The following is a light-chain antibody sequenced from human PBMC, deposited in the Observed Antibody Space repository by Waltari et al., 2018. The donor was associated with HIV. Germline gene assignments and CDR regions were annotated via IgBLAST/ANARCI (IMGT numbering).Light chain of an antibody. V-gene: IGLV1-47*01. CDR1: SSNIGSNY. CDR2: RNN. J-gene: IGLJ3*02. Sequence: QSVLTQPPSASGTPGQRVTISCSGNSSNIGSNYVYWYQQLPGTTPRLLIFRNNQSPSGVPDRCSGSKSGTSASLAISGLRSEDEADYFCATWDDSLSALWVFGGGTKLTVL. CDR3: ATWDDSLSALWV.